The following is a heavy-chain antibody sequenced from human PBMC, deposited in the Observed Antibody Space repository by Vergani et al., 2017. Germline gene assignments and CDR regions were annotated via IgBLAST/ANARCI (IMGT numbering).Heavy chain of an antibody. V-gene: IGHV5-10-1*01. CDR3: ARHPKDQEALEI. Sequence: EVQLVQSGAEVKKPGESLRISCKGSDYIFTSYWISWVRQMPGKGLEWLGRIDPSDSYTNYSPSFQGHVTISADKSISTAYLQWSSLKASETAMYYCARHPKDQEALEIWGQGTRVTVSS. CDR1: DYIFTSYW. J-gene: IGHJ3*02. D-gene: IGHD3-3*01. CDR2: IDPSDSYT.